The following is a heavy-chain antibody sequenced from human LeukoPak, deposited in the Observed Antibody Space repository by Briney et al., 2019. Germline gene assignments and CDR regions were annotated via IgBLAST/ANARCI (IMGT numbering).Heavy chain of an antibody. CDR2: ISYDGSNK. D-gene: IGHD3-22*01. CDR3: ATDSGVAMIVVAVNDY. V-gene: IGHV3-30*03. J-gene: IGHJ4*02. CDR1: GFTFSSYA. Sequence: GGSLRLSCAASGFTFSSYAMSWVRQAPGKGLEWVAVISYDGSNKYYADSVKGRFTISRDNSKNTLYLQMNSLRAEDTAVYYCATDSGVAMIVVAVNDYWGQGTLVTVSS.